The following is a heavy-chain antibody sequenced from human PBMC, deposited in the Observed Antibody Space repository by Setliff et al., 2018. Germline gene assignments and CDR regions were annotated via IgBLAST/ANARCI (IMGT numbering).Heavy chain of an antibody. Sequence: LRLSCAASGFSFNDYAMHWVRQTPGKGLEWVSGISWDGGNMDYADSVKGRFTISRDNAKNSLYLQMNSLGAADTAFYYCAKDIVRYYFDTRGFDLWGRGTLVTVSS. CDR1: GFSFNDYA. CDR3: AKDIVRYYFDTRGFDL. D-gene: IGHD3-22*01. CDR2: ISWDGGNM. V-gene: IGHV3-9*01. J-gene: IGHJ2*01.